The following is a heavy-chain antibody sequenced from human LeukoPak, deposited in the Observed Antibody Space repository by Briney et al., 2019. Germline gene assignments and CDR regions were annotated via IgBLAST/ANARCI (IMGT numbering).Heavy chain of an antibody. CDR1: GFTFSSYW. CDR2: INSDGSST. D-gene: IGHD3-22*01. CDR3: ARERSDYESSVPH. J-gene: IGHJ1*01. Sequence: PGGSLRLSCAASGFTFSSYWMHWVRQAPGKGLVWVSGINSDGSSTRYADSVKGRFTISRDNAKNTLYLQVNGLRAEDTAVYYCARERSDYESSVPHWGQGTLVTVSS. V-gene: IGHV3-74*01.